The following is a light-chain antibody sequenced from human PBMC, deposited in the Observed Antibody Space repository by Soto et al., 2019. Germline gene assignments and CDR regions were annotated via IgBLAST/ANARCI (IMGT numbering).Light chain of an antibody. J-gene: IGKJ5*01. V-gene: IGKV3D-15*01. Sequence: IVLTQSPATLSVSPGERATLSCRASQSVSSNLAWHQQRPGQAPRLLIYGASTRATGVPARFSGGGSGTEFTLTISSLQSEDFAVYYCQHCNNWPITFGQGTRLEIK. CDR1: QSVSSN. CDR2: GAS. CDR3: QHCNNWPIT.